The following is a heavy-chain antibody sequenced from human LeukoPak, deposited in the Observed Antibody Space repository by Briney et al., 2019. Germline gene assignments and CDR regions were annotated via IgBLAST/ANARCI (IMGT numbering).Heavy chain of an antibody. V-gene: IGHV3-48*02. CDR3: ARGGTTVVNRYSFDY. D-gene: IGHD4-23*01. CDR2: ISSSSSTI. CDR1: GFTFSSYS. Sequence: GGSLRLSCAASGFTFSSYSMHWVRQAPGKGLEWVSYISSSSSTIYYADSVKGRFTISRDNAKNSLYLQMNSLRDEDTAVYYCARGGTTVVNRYSFDYWGQGTLVTVSS. J-gene: IGHJ4*02.